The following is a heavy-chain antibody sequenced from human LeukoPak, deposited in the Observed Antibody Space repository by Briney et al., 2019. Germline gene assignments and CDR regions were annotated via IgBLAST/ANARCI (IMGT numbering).Heavy chain of an antibody. V-gene: IGHV3-7*03. J-gene: IGHJ4*02. Sequence: GGSLRLSCAASGFTLSSYWMSWVRQAPGKGLEWVANIKKDGSQKYYVDSVEGRFTISRDNAKNSVYLQMNSLRAEDTAVYYCGRVTGGSDLVGYWGQGTLVIVSS. D-gene: IGHD5-12*01. CDR3: GRVTGGSDLVGY. CDR1: GFTLSSYW. CDR2: IKKDGSQK.